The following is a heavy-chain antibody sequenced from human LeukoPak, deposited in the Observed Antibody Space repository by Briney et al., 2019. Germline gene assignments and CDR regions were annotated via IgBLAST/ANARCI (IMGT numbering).Heavy chain of an antibody. CDR1: GYSFTNYW. Sequence: GESLKISCKGSGYSFTNYWIGWVRQMPGKGLEWMEVIYPGDSDTRYSPSFQGQVTISADKSISTAYLQWSSLKASDTAMYYCARLAGYSGYDFGPRGAFDIWGQGTMVTVSS. V-gene: IGHV5-51*01. CDR3: ARLAGYSGYDFGPRGAFDI. D-gene: IGHD5-12*01. CDR2: IYPGDSDT. J-gene: IGHJ3*02.